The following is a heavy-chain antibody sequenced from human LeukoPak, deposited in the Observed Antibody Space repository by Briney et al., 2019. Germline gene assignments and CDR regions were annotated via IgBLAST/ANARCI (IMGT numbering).Heavy chain of an antibody. CDR3: AREGCSGGNCYLEYFDY. CDR2: INQDGSEN. Sequence: GGSLRLSCAASGFTFSSYWMSWVRQAPGKGLEWVANINQDGSENYYVDSVRGRFTVSRDNAKNSLDLQMNSLRADDTAVYYCAREGCSGGNCYLEYFDYWGQGTLVTVSS. J-gene: IGHJ4*02. CDR1: GFTFSSYW. V-gene: IGHV3-7*01. D-gene: IGHD2-15*01.